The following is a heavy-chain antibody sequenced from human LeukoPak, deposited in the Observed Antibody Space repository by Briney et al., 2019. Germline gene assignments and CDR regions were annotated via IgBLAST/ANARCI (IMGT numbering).Heavy chain of an antibody. J-gene: IGHJ4*02. CDR1: GFTFSSYA. D-gene: IGHD6-13*01. Sequence: GGSLRLSCAASGFTFSSYAMSWVRQAPGKGLEWVSALSGRGDSTYYADSVKGRFTISRDNSKNTLYLQMNSLRDEDTAVYYCAKSGTRSSWSPRVKTYFDYWGQGTLVTVSS. V-gene: IGHV3-23*01. CDR2: LSGRGDST. CDR3: AKSGTRSSWSPRVKTYFDY.